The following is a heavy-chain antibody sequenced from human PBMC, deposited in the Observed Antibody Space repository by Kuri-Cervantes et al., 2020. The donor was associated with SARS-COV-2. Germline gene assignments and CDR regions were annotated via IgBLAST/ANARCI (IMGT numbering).Heavy chain of an antibody. Sequence: GSLRLSCTVSGYSISSGYYWGWIRQPPGKGLEWIGSIYHSGNTYYNPSLKSRVTISVDRSKNQFSLKVSSVSAADTAVYYCARVSGDSRFSYYMDVWGTGTTVTVSS. J-gene: IGHJ6*03. CDR3: ARVSGDSRFSYYMDV. CDR2: IYHSGNT. CDR1: GYSISSGYY. D-gene: IGHD7-27*01. V-gene: IGHV4-38-2*02.